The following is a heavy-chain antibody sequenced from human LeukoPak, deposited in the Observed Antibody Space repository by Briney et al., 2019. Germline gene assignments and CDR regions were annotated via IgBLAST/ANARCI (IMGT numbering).Heavy chain of an antibody. CDR1: GFTFSSYS. D-gene: IGHD1-26*01. CDR3: AKDWWELLMVFDY. V-gene: IGHV3-48*01. Sequence: PGGSLRLSCAASGFTFSSYSMNWVRQAPGKGLEWVSYISSSSSTIYYADSVKGRFTISRDNAKNSLYLQMNSLRAEDTAVYYCAKDWWELLMVFDYWGQGTLVTVSS. CDR2: ISSSSSTI. J-gene: IGHJ4*02.